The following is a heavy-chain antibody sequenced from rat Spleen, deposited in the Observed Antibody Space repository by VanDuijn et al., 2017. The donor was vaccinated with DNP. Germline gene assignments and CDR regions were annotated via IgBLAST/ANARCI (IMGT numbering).Heavy chain of an antibody. D-gene: IGHD1-1*01. Sequence: EVQLVESGGDLVQPGRSLKLSCVASGFTFSYYWMAWVRQVPGKGLEWIASITSGSGTTSYPDSVKGRFTISRDDAKDTLSLQMNSLRSEDTATYYCARSLQWGYYFDYWGQGVMVTVSS. V-gene: IGHV5-31*01. J-gene: IGHJ2*01. CDR2: ITSGSGTT. CDR1: GFTFSYYW. CDR3: ARSLQWGYYFDY.